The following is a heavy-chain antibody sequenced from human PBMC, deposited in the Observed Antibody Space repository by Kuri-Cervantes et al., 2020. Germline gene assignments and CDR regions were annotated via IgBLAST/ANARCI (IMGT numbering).Heavy chain of an antibody. V-gene: IGHV4-30-2*01. CDR1: GGSISSGGYS. Sequence: LRLSCAVSGGSISSGGYSWSWIRQPPGKGLEWIGEINHSGSTNYNPSLKSRVTISVDTSKNQFSLKLSSVTAADTAVYYCARDYGGNSLLTFLDYWGQGTLVTVS. J-gene: IGHJ4*02. D-gene: IGHD4-23*01. CDR3: ARDYGGNSLLTFLDY. CDR2: INHSGST.